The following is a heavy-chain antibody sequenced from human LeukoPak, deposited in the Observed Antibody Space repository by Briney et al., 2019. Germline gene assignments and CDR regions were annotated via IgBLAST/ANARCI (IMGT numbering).Heavy chain of an antibody. Sequence: GGSLRLSCAASRFTFSNYAMTWVRQAPGQGLEWVSANSGSGGRTYYADSLKGRFTISRDNSKNTLYLQMNSLRAEDTAVYYCAKALLLFSSDYFDYWGQGTLVTVSS. CDR3: AKALLLFSSDYFDY. J-gene: IGHJ4*02. D-gene: IGHD3-10*01. CDR1: RFTFSNYA. CDR2: NSGSGGRT. V-gene: IGHV3-23*01.